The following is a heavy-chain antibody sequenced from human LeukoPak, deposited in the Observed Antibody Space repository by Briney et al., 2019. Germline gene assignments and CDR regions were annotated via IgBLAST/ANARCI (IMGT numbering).Heavy chain of an antibody. CDR1: GGTFISYA. V-gene: IGHV1-69*05. Sequence: SVKVSCKASGGTFISYAISWVRQAPGQGLEWMGRTIPIFGTANYAQKFQGRVTITTDESTSTAYMELSSLRSEDTAVYYCAIYYYGSGSYVDYWGQGTLVTVSS. D-gene: IGHD3-10*01. J-gene: IGHJ4*02. CDR2: TIPIFGTA. CDR3: AIYYYGSGSYVDY.